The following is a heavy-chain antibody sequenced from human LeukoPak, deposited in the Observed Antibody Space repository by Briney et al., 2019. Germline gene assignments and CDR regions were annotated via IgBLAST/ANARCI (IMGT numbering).Heavy chain of an antibody. D-gene: IGHD6-19*01. CDR3: ARDTVPGQIYFDH. CDR2: IDPSGNNI. V-gene: IGHV3-11*01. CDR1: GFTVSSNY. Sequence: GGSVRLSCAASGFTVSSNYMSWVRQAPGKGLEWISCIDPSGNNIHNADSVRGRFTISRDNAKNSLYLQIDSLRVEDTAVYYCARDTVPGQIYFDHWGQGTLVTVSS. J-gene: IGHJ4*02.